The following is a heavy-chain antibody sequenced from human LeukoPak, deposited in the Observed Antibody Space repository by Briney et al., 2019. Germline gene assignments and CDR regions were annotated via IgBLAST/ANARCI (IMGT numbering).Heavy chain of an antibody. D-gene: IGHD6-6*01. CDR3: ARQTDLYSSSSGWYFDL. V-gene: IGHV4-39*01. CDR2: IYYSGST. J-gene: IGHJ2*01. CDR1: GGSISSSSYY. Sequence: PSETLSLTCTVSGGSISSSSYYWGWIRQPPRKGLEWIGSIYYSGSTYYNPSLKSRVTISVDTSKNQFSLKLSSVTAADTAVYYCARQTDLYSSSSGWYFDLWGRGTLVTVSS.